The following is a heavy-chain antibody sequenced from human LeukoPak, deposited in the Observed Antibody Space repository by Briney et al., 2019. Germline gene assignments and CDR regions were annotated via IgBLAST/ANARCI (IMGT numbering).Heavy chain of an antibody. CDR1: GFSVRSSY. Sequence: GGSLRLSCAASGFSVRSSYMNWVRQAPGKGLEWVSVIYVGETTVYADSVKGRFTISRDDSENTLHLQMNSLRAEDTAVYYCAADTDYDAFDIWGRGTMVTVSS. CDR2: IYVGETT. D-gene: IGHD4-11*01. CDR3: AADTDYDAFDI. V-gene: IGHV3-53*01. J-gene: IGHJ3*02.